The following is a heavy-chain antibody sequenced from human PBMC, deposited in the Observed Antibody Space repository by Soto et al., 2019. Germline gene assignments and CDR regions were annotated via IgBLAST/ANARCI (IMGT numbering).Heavy chain of an antibody. CDR1: GFTFSSYA. CDR3: ARDNLGYCTNGVCYTVYGMDV. CDR2: ISYDGSNK. V-gene: IGHV3-30-3*01. J-gene: IGHJ6*01. Sequence: QVQLVESGGGVVQPGRSLRLSCAASGFTFSSYAMHWVRQAPGKGLEWVAVISYDGSNKYYADSVKGRFTISRDNSKNTLYLQMNSLRAEDTAVYYCARDNLGYCTNGVCYTVYGMDVW. D-gene: IGHD2-8*01.